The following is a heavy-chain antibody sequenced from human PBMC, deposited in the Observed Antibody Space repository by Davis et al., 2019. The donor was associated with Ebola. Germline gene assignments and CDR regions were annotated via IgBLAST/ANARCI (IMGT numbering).Heavy chain of an antibody. CDR3: ARSAYCASTSCHWDSRNN. CDR2: INHSGST. Sequence: SETLSLTCAVYGGSFSGYYWSWIRQPPGKGLEWIGEINHSGSTNYNPSLKSRVTISVDKSKNQFSLKLSSVTAADTAVYYCARSAYCASTSCHWDSRNNWGQGTLVTVSS. D-gene: IGHD2-2*01. CDR1: GGSFSGYY. V-gene: IGHV4-34*01. J-gene: IGHJ4*02.